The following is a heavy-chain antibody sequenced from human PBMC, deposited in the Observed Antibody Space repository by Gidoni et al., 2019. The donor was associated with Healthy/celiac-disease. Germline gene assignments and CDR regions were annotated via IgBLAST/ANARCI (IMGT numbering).Heavy chain of an antibody. CDR3: ARTGWELQRLYYFDY. J-gene: IGHJ4*02. V-gene: IGHV4-39*01. CDR2: IYYSGST. Sequence: QLQLQESCPGLVKPSETLSLTCTVSGGSISSSSYYWGWIRQPPGKGLEWIGSIYYSGSTYYNPSLKSRVTISVDTSKNQFSLKLSSVTAADTAVYYCARTGWELQRLYYFDYWGQGTLVTVSS. D-gene: IGHD1-26*01. CDR1: GGSISSSSYY.